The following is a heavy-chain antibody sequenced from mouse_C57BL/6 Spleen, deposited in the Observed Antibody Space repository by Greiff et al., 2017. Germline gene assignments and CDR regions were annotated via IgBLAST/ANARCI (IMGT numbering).Heavy chain of an antibody. CDR3: ARWVTWTGCYYAMDY. Sequence: EVQLQQSGPELVKPGASVKISCKASGYTFTDYYMNWVKQSHGKSLEWIGDLNPNNGGTSYNQKFKGKATLTVDKSSSTAYIELRSLTSEDSAVYYCARWVTWTGCYYAMDYWGQGTSVTVSS. CDR2: LNPNNGGT. CDR1: GYTFTDYY. V-gene: IGHV1-26*01. J-gene: IGHJ4*01. D-gene: IGHD4-1*01.